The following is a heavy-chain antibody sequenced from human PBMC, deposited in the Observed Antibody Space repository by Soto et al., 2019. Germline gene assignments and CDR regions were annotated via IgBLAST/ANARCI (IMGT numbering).Heavy chain of an antibody. CDR3: AHVLRYFDNHAFDI. J-gene: IGHJ3*02. CDR1: GFTFSSYS. V-gene: IGHV3-48*04. CDR2: ISSSSSTI. D-gene: IGHD3-9*01. Sequence: GGSLRLSCAASGFTFSSYSMNWVRQAPGKGLEWVSYISSSSSTIYYADSVKGRFTISRDNAKNSLYLQMNSLRAEDTAVYYCAHVLRYFDNHAFDIWGQGTMVTVSS.